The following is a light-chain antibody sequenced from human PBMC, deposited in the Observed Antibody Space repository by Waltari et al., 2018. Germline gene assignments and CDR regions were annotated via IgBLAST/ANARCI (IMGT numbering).Light chain of an antibody. CDR3: QQYGNSPGT. CDR2: GAS. V-gene: IGKV3-20*01. J-gene: IGKJ2*01. Sequence: EIVLTQSPGTLSLSPGERATLSCRASQSVRRNSVAWYQQKPRQAPRLLIYGASSRATGIPDRFGGSGSGTDFILTISRLAPEDLAEYYCQQYGNSPGTFGQGTKLQIK. CDR1: QSVRRNS.